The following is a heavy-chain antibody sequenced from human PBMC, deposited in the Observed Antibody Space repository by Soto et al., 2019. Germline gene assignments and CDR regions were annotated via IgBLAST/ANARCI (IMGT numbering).Heavy chain of an antibody. J-gene: IGHJ5*02. CDR1: GGSISSYY. CDR3: ASALYCSGGSCSFDP. V-gene: IGHV4-59*01. CDR2: IYYNGNT. Sequence: PSETLSLTCTVSGGSISSYYWSWIRQPPGKGLEWIGYIYYNGNTNYNPSLKSRVTISVDTSKSQFSLKLSSVTAADTAVYYCASALYCSGGSCSFDPWGQGTLVTVSS. D-gene: IGHD2-15*01.